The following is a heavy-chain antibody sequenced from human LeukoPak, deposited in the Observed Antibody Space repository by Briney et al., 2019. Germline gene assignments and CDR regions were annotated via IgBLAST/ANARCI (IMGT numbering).Heavy chain of an antibody. J-gene: IGHJ4*02. D-gene: IGHD6-19*01. CDR1: GDSVSSNSAA. V-gene: IGHV6-1*01. CDR2: TYYRSKWYN. CDR3: ARSLQWLVIGGGEAYFDY. Sequence: SQTLSLTCAISGDSVSSNSAAWNWIRQSPSRGLEWLGRTYYRSKWYNDYAVSVKSRITINPDTSKNQFSLQLNSVTPEDTAVYYCARSLQWLVIGGGEAYFDYWGQGTLVTVSS.